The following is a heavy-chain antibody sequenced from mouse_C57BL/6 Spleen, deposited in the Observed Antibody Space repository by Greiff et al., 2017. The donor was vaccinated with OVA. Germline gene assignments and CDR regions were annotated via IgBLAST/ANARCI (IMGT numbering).Heavy chain of an antibody. CDR2: IDPNSGGT. D-gene: IGHD3-3*01. V-gene: IGHV1-72*01. J-gene: IGHJ2*01. CDR3: ARSGLGLYYFDY. CDR1: GYTFTSYW. Sequence: QVQLQQPGAELVKPGASVKLSCKASGYTFTSYWMHWVKQRPGRGLEWIGRIDPNSGGTKYNEQFKSKATLTVDKHSSTAYMQFSSLTSENSAVYYCARSGLGLYYFDYWGQGTTLTVAS.